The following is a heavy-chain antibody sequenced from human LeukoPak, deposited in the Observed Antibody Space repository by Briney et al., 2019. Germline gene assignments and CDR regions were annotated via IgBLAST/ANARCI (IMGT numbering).Heavy chain of an antibody. J-gene: IGHJ5*02. V-gene: IGHV3-48*03. D-gene: IGHD2-21*01. CDR3: AKGQAVGETNWFDP. Sequence: GGSLRLSCAASGFTFSSYEMNWVRQAPGKGLEWVSYISSSGSTIYYADSVKGRFTISRDNAKNSLYLQMNSLSAEDTAVYYCAKGQAVGETNWFDPWGQGTLVTVSS. CDR2: ISSSGSTI. CDR1: GFTFSSYE.